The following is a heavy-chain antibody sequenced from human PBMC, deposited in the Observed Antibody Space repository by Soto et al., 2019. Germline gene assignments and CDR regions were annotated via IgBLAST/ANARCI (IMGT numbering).Heavy chain of an antibody. D-gene: IGHD4-17*01. CDR2: ITDNGGST. V-gene: IGHV3-23*01. CDR1: GFTFSRDG. Sequence: GGSLRLSCAASGFTFSRDGMSWVGRAPGKGLEWVSLITDNGGSTYYADSVKGRFTISRDNTKNTLFLQMNSLRAEDTAVYYCAKERATTTAFDYWGQGALVTVSS. J-gene: IGHJ4*02. CDR3: AKERATTTAFDY.